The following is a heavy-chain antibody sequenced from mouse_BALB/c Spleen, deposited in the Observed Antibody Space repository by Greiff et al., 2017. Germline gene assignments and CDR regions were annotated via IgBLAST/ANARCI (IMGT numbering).Heavy chain of an antibody. CDR3: ARYYYGRDWYFDV. CDR2: ISYSGST. V-gene: IGHV3-2*02. D-gene: IGHD1-1*01. Sequence: EVQGVESGPGLVKPSQSLSLTCTVTGYSITSDYAWNWIRQFPGNKLEWMGYISYSGSTSYNPSLKSRISITRDTSKNQFFLQLNSVTTEDTATYYCARYYYGRDWYFDVWGAGTTVTVSS. CDR1: GYSITSDYA. J-gene: IGHJ1*01.